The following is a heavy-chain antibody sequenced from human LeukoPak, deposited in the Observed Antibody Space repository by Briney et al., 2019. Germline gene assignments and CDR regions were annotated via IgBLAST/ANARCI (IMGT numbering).Heavy chain of an antibody. Sequence: GGSLRLSCAASGFTFSSYWMHWVRQAPGKGLVWVSRINNDGSSIIYADSVKGRFTISRDNAKNTPYLQMNSLRAEDTAVYYCARGMAGSSRFDNWGQGTLVTVSS. CDR3: ARGMAGSSRFDN. CDR1: GFTFSSYW. CDR2: INNDGSSI. J-gene: IGHJ4*02. D-gene: IGHD6-19*01. V-gene: IGHV3-74*01.